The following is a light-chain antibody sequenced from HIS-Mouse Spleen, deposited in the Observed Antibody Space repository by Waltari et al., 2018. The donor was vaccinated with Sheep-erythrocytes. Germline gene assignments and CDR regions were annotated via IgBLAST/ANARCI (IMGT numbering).Light chain of an antibody. CDR3: SSYTSSSTVV. J-gene: IGLJ2*01. CDR2: DVS. CDR1: SSDVGGSNY. Sequence: QSALTQPASVSGSPGQSINISCTGTSSDVGGSNYVSWYPQHPGKAPKLLIYDVSTRPSGFSHRFSGSKSGNTASLTISGLQAEDEADYYCSSYTSSSTVVFGGGTKLTVL. V-gene: IGLV2-14*03.